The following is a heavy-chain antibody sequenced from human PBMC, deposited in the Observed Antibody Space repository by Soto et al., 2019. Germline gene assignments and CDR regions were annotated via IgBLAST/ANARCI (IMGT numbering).Heavy chain of an antibody. J-gene: IGHJ4*02. CDR1: GFTFSNAW. V-gene: IGHV3-15*01. D-gene: IGHD2-2*01. CDR3: TTDHRYCSSTSCYYFDY. CDR2: IKSKTDGGTT. Sequence: GGSMRLSCAASGFTFSNAWMSWVSQAPGKGLEWVGRIKSKTDGGTTDYAAPVKGRFTITRDDSKNTLYLQMNSLKTDDTAVYYCTTDHRYCSSTSCYYFDYWGQGTLVTVSS.